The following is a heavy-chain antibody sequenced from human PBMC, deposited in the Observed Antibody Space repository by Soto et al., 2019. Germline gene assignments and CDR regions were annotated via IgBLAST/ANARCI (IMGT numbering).Heavy chain of an antibody. CDR3: ARDSHVGSCWQLTADY. D-gene: IGHD6-19*01. CDR2: IWYDGSNK. CDR1: GFTFSSYG. V-gene: IGHV3-33*01. Sequence: QVQMVESGGGVVQPGRSLRLSCAASGFTFSSYGMHWVRQAPGKGLEWVAVIWYDGSNKYYAESVKGRFTISRDNSKNTLYLKMNSLRAEDTAVYYCARDSHVGSCWQLTADYWGQGTLVTVSS. J-gene: IGHJ4*02.